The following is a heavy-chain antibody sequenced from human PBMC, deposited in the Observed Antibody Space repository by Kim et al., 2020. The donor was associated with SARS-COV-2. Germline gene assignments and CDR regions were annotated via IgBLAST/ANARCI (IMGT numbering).Heavy chain of an antibody. D-gene: IGHD3-10*01. V-gene: IGHV3-30*04. J-gene: IGHJ6*02. CDR3: ARDLPIYGSGLYYYGMDV. CDR1: GFTFSSYA. Sequence: GGSLRLSCAASGFTFSSYAMHWVRQAPGKGLEWVAVISYDGSNKYYADSVKGRFTISRDNSKNTLYLQMNSLRAEDTAVYYCARDLPIYGSGLYYYGMDVWGQGTTVTVSS. CDR2: ISYDGSNK.